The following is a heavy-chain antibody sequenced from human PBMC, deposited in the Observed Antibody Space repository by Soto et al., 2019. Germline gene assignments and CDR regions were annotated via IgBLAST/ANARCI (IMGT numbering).Heavy chain of an antibody. J-gene: IGHJ5*02. Sequence: PGVSLRLSFAASGFTFSSYSMSWVRQAPGKGLEWVSAISGSGGSTYYADSVKGRFTISRDNSKNTLYLQMNSLRAEDTAVYYCAKGVKIVVVPASRGNWFDPWGQGTLVTVSS. CDR2: ISGSGGST. D-gene: IGHD2-2*01. V-gene: IGHV3-23*01. CDR3: AKGVKIVVVPASRGNWFDP. CDR1: GFTFSSYS.